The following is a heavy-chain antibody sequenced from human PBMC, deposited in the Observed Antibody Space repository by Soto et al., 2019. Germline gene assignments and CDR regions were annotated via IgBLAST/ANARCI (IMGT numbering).Heavy chain of an antibody. CDR2: ISGSGGST. J-gene: IGHJ4*02. D-gene: IGHD3-16*02. Sequence: EVQLLESGGGLVQPGGSLRLSCAASGFTFSSYAMSWVRQAPGKGLEWVSAISGSGGSTYYADSVKGRFTISRDNSKNTLYLQMNSLRAEDTAVYYCAKAYQSMITFGGVIDPFDYWGQGTLVTVSS. CDR1: GFTFSSYA. V-gene: IGHV3-23*01. CDR3: AKAYQSMITFGGVIDPFDY.